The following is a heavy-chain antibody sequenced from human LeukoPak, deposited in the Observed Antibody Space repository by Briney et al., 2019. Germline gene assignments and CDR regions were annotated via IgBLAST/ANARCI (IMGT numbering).Heavy chain of an antibody. Sequence: SETLCLTCTVSDSSISSDYWSWIRRPPGRGLEWIGYIYTDGSTNYNPPLKSRVSISLATSTHQSPLKLSSVTAADTAVYYCAKSYFDYSTYYSYYFNLWGQGALVTVSS. CDR2: IYTDGST. V-gene: IGHV4-4*09. CDR3: AKSYFDYSTYYSYYFNL. J-gene: IGHJ4*02. CDR1: DSSISSDY. D-gene: IGHD4-11*01.